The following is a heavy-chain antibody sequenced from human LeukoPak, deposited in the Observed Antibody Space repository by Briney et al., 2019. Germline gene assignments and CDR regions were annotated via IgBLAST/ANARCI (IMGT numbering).Heavy chain of an antibody. Sequence: SGTLSLTCAVSGGSISSSNWWSWIRQPPGKGLEWIGYIYYSGSTNYNPSLKSRVTISVDTSKNQFSLKLSSVTAADTAVYYCARYYDFWSGPLDAFDIWGQGTMVTVSS. CDR1: GGSISSSNW. D-gene: IGHD3-3*01. CDR3: ARYYDFWSGPLDAFDI. CDR2: IYYSGST. V-gene: IGHV4-61*01. J-gene: IGHJ3*02.